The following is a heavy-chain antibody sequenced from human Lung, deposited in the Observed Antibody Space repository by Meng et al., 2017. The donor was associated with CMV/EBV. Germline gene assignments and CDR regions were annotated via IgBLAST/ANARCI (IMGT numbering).Heavy chain of an antibody. J-gene: IGHJ6*02. CDR1: GFTFSAYA. CDR3: ARSWDGMDV. Sequence: GGSLRLSCAASGFTFSAYAMNCVRQAPGKGLEWVTSISTTSTYIYYADSVKGRFTISRDNAQNSVYLQMNSLSAEDTGVYYCARSWDGMDVWGQGTTVTVSS. V-gene: IGHV3-21*01. D-gene: IGHD6-13*01. CDR2: ISTTSTYI.